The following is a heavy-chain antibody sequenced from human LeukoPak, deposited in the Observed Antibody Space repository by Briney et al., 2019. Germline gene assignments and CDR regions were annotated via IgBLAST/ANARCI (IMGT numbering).Heavy chain of an antibody. J-gene: IGHJ3*02. CDR3: ARSNGYGLVDI. Sequence: PGGSLRLSCAASGFTFSDYYMSWIRQAPGKGLEWIGCIYYSGSTSYNPSLKSRVTISVDTSKNQFSLKLNSVTAADTAVYYCARSNGYGLVDIWGQGTMVTVSS. V-gene: IGHV4-59*01. CDR1: GFTFSDYY. CDR2: IYYSGST. D-gene: IGHD3-10*01.